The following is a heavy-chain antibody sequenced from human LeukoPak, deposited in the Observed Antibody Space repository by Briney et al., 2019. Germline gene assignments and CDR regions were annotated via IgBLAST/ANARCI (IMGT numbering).Heavy chain of an antibody. V-gene: IGHV4-39*01. J-gene: IGHJ1*01. D-gene: IGHD6-19*01. CDR2: IYYRGST. CDR3: ARSMISSGYTFQH. Sequence: PSETLSLTCTVSGGSISSSSYYWGWIRQPPGKRPEWIGSIYYRGSTYYHPSLKSRVTISVDTSKNQFSLKLSSVTAADTAVYYCARSMISSGYTFQHWGQGTLVTVSS. CDR1: GGSISSSSYY.